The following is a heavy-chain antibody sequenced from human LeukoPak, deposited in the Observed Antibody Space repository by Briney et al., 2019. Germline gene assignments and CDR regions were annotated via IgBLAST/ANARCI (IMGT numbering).Heavy chain of an antibody. CDR3: ARVHAYYYDSSGRAVDY. D-gene: IGHD3-22*01. CDR1: GFTFSDYY. Sequence: PGGSLRLSCAASGFTFSDYYMSWIRQAPGKGLEWVSYISSSGSTIYYADSVKGRFTISRDNAKNSLYLQMNSLRAEDTAVYYCARVHAYYYDSSGRAVDYWGQGTLVTVSS. V-gene: IGHV3-11*04. CDR2: ISSSGSTI. J-gene: IGHJ4*02.